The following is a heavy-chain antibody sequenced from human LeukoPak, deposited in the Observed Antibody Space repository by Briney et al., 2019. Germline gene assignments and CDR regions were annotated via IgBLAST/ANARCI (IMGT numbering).Heavy chain of an antibody. J-gene: IGHJ4*02. D-gene: IGHD3-3*01. CDR2: INPNSGGT. CDR1: GYTFTGYY. Sequence: ASVKVSCKASGYTFTGYYMHWVRQAPGQGLERMGWINPNSGGTNYAQKFQGRVTMTRDTSISTAYMELSRLRSDDTAVYYCARDPRTTIFGVVTPFDYWGQGTLVTVSS. CDR3: ARDPRTTIFGVVTPFDY. V-gene: IGHV1-2*02.